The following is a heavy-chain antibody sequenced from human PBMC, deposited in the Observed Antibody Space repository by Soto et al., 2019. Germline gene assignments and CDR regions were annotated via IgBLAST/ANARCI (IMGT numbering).Heavy chain of an antibody. CDR1: GGSISSGGYS. CDR2: IYHRGST. J-gene: IGHJ5*02. Sequence: QLQLQESGSGLVKPSQTLSLTCAVSGGSISSGGYSWSWIRQPPGKGLEWIGYIYHRGSTYYNPSLKSRVTISVDRSKNQFSLKLSSVTAADTAVYYCARVAYCGGDCYRGFDPWGQGTLVTVSS. D-gene: IGHD2-21*02. CDR3: ARVAYCGGDCYRGFDP. V-gene: IGHV4-30-2*01.